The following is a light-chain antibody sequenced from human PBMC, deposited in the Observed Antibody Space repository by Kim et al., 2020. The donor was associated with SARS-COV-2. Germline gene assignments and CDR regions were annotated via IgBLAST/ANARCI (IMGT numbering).Light chain of an antibody. CDR1: TGAVTSSHY. Sequence: PGGTVALTCGSSTGAVTSSHYTYWFQQKPGQVPRTLIYDTNKKYSSTPARFSGSLLGDKAALTLSGAQPDDEADYYCFLYYGGPRVFGGGTQLTVL. V-gene: IGLV7-46*01. J-gene: IGLJ3*02. CDR2: DTN. CDR3: FLYYGGPRV.